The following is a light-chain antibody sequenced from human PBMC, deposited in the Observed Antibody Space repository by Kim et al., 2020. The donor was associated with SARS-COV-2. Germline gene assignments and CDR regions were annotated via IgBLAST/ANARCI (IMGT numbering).Light chain of an antibody. V-gene: IGLV3-1*01. Sequence: VSPGQTASITCSGDKLGDKYACWYQQKPGQSPVLVIYQDSKRPSGIPERFSGSNSGNTATLTISGTQAMDEADYYCQAWDSSTPYVFGTGTKVTVL. CDR1: KLGDKY. CDR3: QAWDSSTPYV. CDR2: QDS. J-gene: IGLJ1*01.